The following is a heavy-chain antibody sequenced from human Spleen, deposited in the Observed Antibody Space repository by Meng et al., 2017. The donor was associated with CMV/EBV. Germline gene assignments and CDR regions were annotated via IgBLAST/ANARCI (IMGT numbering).Heavy chain of an antibody. Sequence: GESLKISCAASGFIFSGYGMHWVRQAPGKGPEWVAFIRYDGTNINYADFVKGRFTISRDNSKNTLYLQMNSLRAEDTAVYYCARAPLEYSSSSDAFDIWGQGTMVTVSS. V-gene: IGHV3-30*02. D-gene: IGHD6-6*01. J-gene: IGHJ3*02. CDR3: ARAPLEYSSSSDAFDI. CDR1: GFIFSGYG. CDR2: IRYDGTNI.